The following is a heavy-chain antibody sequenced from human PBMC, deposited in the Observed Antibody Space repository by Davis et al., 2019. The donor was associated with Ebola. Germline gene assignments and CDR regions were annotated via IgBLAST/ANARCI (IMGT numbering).Heavy chain of an antibody. CDR3: AREMATTNDAFDI. D-gene: IGHD5-24*01. CDR2: ISSDGSST. Sequence: GESLKISCAASGFIASNNYMNWVRQAPGKGLVWVSRISSDGSSTSYADSVKGRFTISRDNAKNTLYLQKNSLRVEDTAVYYCAREMATTNDAFDIWSQGTMVSVSS. J-gene: IGHJ3*02. CDR1: GFIASNNY. V-gene: IGHV3-74*01.